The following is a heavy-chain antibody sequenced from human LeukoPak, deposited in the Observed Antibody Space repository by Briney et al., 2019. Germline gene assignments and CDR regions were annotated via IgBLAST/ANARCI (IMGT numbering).Heavy chain of an antibody. V-gene: IGHV4-39*01. CDR2: IYYIGTT. D-gene: IGHD6-19*01. J-gene: IGHJ4*02. CDR3: ARLGGGSSGWSVDY. CDR1: GGSISSSIYY. Sequence: SETLSLTRTVSGGSISSSIYYWGWIRQPPGKGLEWIGNIYYIGTTYYNPSLKSRVTISVDTSKNQFSLKLTSVTAADTAVYYCARLGGGSSGWSVDYWGQGTLVTVSS.